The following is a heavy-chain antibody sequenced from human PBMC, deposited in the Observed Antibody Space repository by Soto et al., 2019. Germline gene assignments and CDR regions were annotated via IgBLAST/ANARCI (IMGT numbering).Heavy chain of an antibody. V-gene: IGHV1-24*01. CDR1: GYTLTELS. CDR3: ATDLRNYYDSSGYPGPFDP. D-gene: IGHD3-22*01. Sequence: ASVKVSCKVSGYTLTELSMHWVRQAPGKGLEWMGGFDPEDGETIYAQKFQGRVTMTEDTSTDTAYMELSSLRSEDTAVYYCATDLRNYYDSSGYPGPFDPWGQGTLVTVSS. CDR2: FDPEDGET. J-gene: IGHJ5*02.